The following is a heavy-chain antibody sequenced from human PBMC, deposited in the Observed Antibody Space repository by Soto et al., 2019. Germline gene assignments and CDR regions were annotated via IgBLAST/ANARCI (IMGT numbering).Heavy chain of an antibody. Sequence: GASVKVSCKASGGTFSSYAISWVRQAPGQGLEWMGGIIPIFGTANYAQKFQGRVTITADKSTSTAYMELSSLRSEDTAVYYCASSRYYDSSGYYYAFDIWGQGTMVTVSS. CDR2: IIPIFGTA. V-gene: IGHV1-69*06. D-gene: IGHD3-22*01. J-gene: IGHJ3*02. CDR3: ASSRYYDSSGYYYAFDI. CDR1: GGTFSSYA.